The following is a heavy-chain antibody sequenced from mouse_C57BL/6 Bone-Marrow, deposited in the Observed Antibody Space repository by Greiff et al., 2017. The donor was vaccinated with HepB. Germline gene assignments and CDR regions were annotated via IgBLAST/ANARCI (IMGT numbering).Heavy chain of an antibody. CDR3: TAITTVVAPYYFDY. CDR1: GFTFSNYW. CDR2: IRLKSDNYAT. J-gene: IGHJ2*01. Sequence: EVQLQQSGGGLVQPGGSMKLSCVASGFTFSNYWMNWVRQSPEKGLEWVAQIRLKSDNYATHYAESVKGRFTISRDDSKSSVYLQMNNLRAEDTGIYYCTAITTVVAPYYFDYWGQGTTLTVSS. V-gene: IGHV6-3*01. D-gene: IGHD1-1*01.